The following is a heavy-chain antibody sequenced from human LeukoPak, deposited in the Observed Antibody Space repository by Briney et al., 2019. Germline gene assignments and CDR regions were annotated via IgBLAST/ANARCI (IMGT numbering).Heavy chain of an antibody. J-gene: IGHJ4*02. CDR1: GFTFSSYS. CDR2: ISSSSSSI. CDR3: ARGNSGFDY. Sequence: PGGSLRLSCAASGFTFSSYSMNWVRQAPGKGLEWVSSISSSSSSIYYADSVKGRFTISRDNAKNSLYLQMNSLRAEDTAVYYCARGNSGFDYWGQGTLVTVSS. V-gene: IGHV3-21*01. D-gene: IGHD2/OR15-2a*01.